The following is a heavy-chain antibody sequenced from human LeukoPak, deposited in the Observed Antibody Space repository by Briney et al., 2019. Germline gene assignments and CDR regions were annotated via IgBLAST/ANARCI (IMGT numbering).Heavy chain of an antibody. J-gene: IGHJ4*02. D-gene: IGHD5-18*01. V-gene: IGHV4-59*12. CDR3: ARVGYSLDY. CDR1: GGSISSYY. Sequence: SETLSLTCSVSGGSISSYYWSWIRQPPGKGLEWIGNIFYTGSTKYNPSLKSRVTISVDTSKNQISLKLSSVTAADTAVYYCARVGYSLDYWGQGTLVTVSS. CDR2: IFYTGST.